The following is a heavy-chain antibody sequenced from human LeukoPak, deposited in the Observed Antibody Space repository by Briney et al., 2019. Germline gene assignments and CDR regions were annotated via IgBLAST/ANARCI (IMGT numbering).Heavy chain of an antibody. CDR1: GGSISSYY. J-gene: IGHJ4*02. CDR2: IYYSGST. V-gene: IGHV4-59*01. Sequence: SETLSLTWTVSGGSISSYYWSWIRQPPAKGLEWIGYIYYSGSTNYNPSLKSRVTISVDTSKNQFSLKLSSVTAADTAVYYCARSRAPPMDTYYFDYWGQGTLVTVSS. CDR3: ARSRAPPMDTYYFDY. D-gene: IGHD3-10*01.